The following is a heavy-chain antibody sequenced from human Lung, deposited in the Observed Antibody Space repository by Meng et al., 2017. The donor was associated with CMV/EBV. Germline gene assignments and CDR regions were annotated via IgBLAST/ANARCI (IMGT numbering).Heavy chain of an antibody. CDR3: ARGKSSGLITPLRGGSRPFDP. D-gene: IGHD3-10*01. CDR1: GGSFSGYY. Sequence: SETLSLXXAVYGGSFSGYYWSWFRQPPGKGLEWIGEINHSGSTNYNPSLKSRVTISVDTSKIQFSLKLNSVPAADTAVYYCARGKSSGLITPLRGGSRPFDPWGQGTLVTVSS. J-gene: IGHJ5*02. V-gene: IGHV4-34*01. CDR2: INHSGST.